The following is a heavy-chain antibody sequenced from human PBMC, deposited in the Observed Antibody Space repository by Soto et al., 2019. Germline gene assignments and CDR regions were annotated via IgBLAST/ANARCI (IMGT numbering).Heavy chain of an antibody. V-gene: IGHV3-72*01. CDR2: TRNKANRYTT. CDR1: GFIFSDHY. Sequence: GGSLRLSCAVSGFIFSDHYMDWVRQAPGKGLEWVGRTRNKANRYTTEYAASVNGRFTISRDDAQNSLYLQMNSLKTEDTAMYYCTRVGISTWGLDAFAFWGQGTMVTVSS. D-gene: IGHD7-27*01. CDR3: TRVGISTWGLDAFAF. J-gene: IGHJ3*01.